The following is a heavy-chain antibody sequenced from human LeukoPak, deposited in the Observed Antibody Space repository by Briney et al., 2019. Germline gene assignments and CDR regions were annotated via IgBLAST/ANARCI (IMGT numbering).Heavy chain of an antibody. CDR1: GFTFSSYA. V-gene: IGHV3-23*01. Sequence: GGSLRLSCAASGFTFSSYAMSWVRQAPGKGLEWVSAISGSGGSTYYADSVKGRFTISRDNSKNTLYLQMNSLRAEDTAVYYCARLLRYFDWFDAFDIWGQGTMVTVSS. CDR2: ISGSGGST. D-gene: IGHD3-9*01. J-gene: IGHJ3*02. CDR3: ARLLRYFDWFDAFDI.